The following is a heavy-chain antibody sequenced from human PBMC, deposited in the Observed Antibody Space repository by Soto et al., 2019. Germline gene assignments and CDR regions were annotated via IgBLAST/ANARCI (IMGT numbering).Heavy chain of an antibody. CDR3: AREGGVLVSYFDY. CDR1: GFTFSSYA. V-gene: IGHV3-30-3*01. J-gene: IGHJ4*02. Sequence: QVQLVESGGGMVQPGRSLRLSCAASGFTFSSYAMHWVRQAPGKGLEWVAVISFDGFNKYHADSVKGRFTISRDNSKNTLYLQMDSLRAEDTAVYYCAREGGVLVSYFDYWGQGTLVTVSS. CDR2: ISFDGFNK. D-gene: IGHD2-8*02.